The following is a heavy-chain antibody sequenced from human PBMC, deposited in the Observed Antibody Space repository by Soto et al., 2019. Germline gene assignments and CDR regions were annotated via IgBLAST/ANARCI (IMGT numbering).Heavy chain of an antibody. D-gene: IGHD1-26*01. J-gene: IGHJ4*02. CDR1: GYTFTGYY. Sequence: VASVKVSCKASGYTFTGYYMHWVGQAPVQGLEWMGWINPNSGGTNYAQKFQGRVTMTRDTSISTAYMELSRLRSDDTAVYYCARDQSGSYAPSDYWGQGTLVTVSS. CDR3: ARDQSGSYAPSDY. V-gene: IGHV1-2*02. CDR2: INPNSGGT.